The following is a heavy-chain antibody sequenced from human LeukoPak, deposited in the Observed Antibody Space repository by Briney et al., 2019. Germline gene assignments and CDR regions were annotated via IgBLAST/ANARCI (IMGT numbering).Heavy chain of an antibody. V-gene: IGHV6-1*01. CDR2: IYYRSKWYN. D-gene: IGHD5-18*01. CDR3: ARERGGNNYGYVFDY. CDR1: GDCVSSNSVA. J-gene: IGHJ4*02. Sequence: SQTLSLTCAISGDCVSSNSVAWNWIRQSPSRGLEWLGRIYYRSKWYNDYAVSVESRITINPDTTKNRFSLQLNSVTPEDTAVYYCARERGGNNYGYVFDYWGQGTLVTVSS.